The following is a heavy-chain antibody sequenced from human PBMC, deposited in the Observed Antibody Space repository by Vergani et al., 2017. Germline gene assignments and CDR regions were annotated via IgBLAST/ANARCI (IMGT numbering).Heavy chain of an antibody. V-gene: IGHV1-8*03. CDR2: MNPNSGNT. J-gene: IGHJ4*02. CDR1: GYTFTSYD. Sequence: QVQLVQSGAEVKKPGASVKVSCKASGYTFTSYDINWVRQATGQGLEWMGWMNPNSGNTGYAQKFQGRVTITRNTSISTAYMELSSLRSEDTAVYYCARGEVSGYYYDSSGYSYYFDYWGQGTLVTVSS. D-gene: IGHD3-22*01. CDR3: ARGEVSGYYYDSSGYSYYFDY.